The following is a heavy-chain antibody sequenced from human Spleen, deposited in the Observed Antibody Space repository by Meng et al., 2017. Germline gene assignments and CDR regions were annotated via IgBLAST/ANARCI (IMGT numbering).Heavy chain of an antibody. D-gene: IGHD2-21*02. J-gene: IGHJ6*02. V-gene: IGHV1-69*06. CDR2: IIPIFGTA. CDR3: AGGAVVTLIFYHAMDV. Sequence: SVKVSCKASGYTFTDYYMHWVRQAPGQGLEWMGGIIPIFGTANYAQKFQGRVTITADKSTSTAYMELSSLRSEDTAVYYCAGGAVVTLIFYHAMDVWGQGTTVTVSS. CDR1: GYTFTDYY.